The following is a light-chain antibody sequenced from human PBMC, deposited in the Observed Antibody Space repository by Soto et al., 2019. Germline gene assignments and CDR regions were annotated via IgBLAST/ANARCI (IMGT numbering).Light chain of an antibody. CDR2: KAS. V-gene: IGKV1-5*03. CDR3: QQYNGYSRT. CDR1: QTISSW. J-gene: IGKJ1*01. Sequence: DIQMTQSPSTLSGSVGDRVTITCRASQTISSWLAWYQQKPGKAPKLLIYKASTLKSGVPSRFSGSGSGTEFTLTISSMQPDDFATFYCQQYNGYSRTSGQGTKVDI.